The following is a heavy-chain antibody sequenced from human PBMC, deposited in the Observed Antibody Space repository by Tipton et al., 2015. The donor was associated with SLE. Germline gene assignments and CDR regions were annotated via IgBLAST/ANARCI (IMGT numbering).Heavy chain of an antibody. Sequence: TLSLTCAVYGESFSGYYWTWIRQPPGKGLEWIGEVDPSGSTNYNPSLRSRVTISIDTSKNQFSLKLSSVTAADTAVYYCAGITMVQGVTPWGQGTLVTVSS. V-gene: IGHV4-34*03. CDR3: AGITMVQGVTP. D-gene: IGHD3-10*01. J-gene: IGHJ5*02. CDR2: VDPSGST. CDR1: GESFSGYY.